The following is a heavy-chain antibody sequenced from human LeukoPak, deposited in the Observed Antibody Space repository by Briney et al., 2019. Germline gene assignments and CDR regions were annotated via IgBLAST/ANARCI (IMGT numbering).Heavy chain of an antibody. CDR2: INPNSGGT. Sequence: ASVKVSCKASGYTFTGYYMHWVRQAPGQGLEWMGWINPNSGGTNYAQKFQGWVTMTRDTSISTAYMELSRLRSDDTAVYYCARATYYDFWSGYYTEGYYFDYWGQGTLVTVSS. V-gene: IGHV1-2*04. D-gene: IGHD3-3*01. J-gene: IGHJ4*02. CDR1: GYTFTGYY. CDR3: ARATYYDFWSGYYTEGYYFDY.